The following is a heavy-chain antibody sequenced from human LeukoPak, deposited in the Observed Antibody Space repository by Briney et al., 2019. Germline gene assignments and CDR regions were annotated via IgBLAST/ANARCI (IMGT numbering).Heavy chain of an antibody. J-gene: IGHJ4*02. Sequence: SETLSLTCTVSGGSISSYYWSWIRQPPGKGLEWIGYIYYSGSTYYKPSLKSRVTISVDTSKNQSSLKLSSVTAADTAVYYCARVGDSSGINFDYWGQGTLVTVSS. CDR1: GGSISSYY. D-gene: IGHD3-22*01. V-gene: IGHV4-59*08. CDR2: IYYSGST. CDR3: ARVGDSSGINFDY.